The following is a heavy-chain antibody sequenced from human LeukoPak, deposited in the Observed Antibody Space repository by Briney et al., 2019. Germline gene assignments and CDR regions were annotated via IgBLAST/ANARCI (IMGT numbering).Heavy chain of an antibody. J-gene: IGHJ4*02. CDR3: AREGNSGYYPY. CDR1: GFTFSSYA. D-gene: IGHD3-22*01. CDR2: ISGSGGST. V-gene: IGHV3-23*01. Sequence: PGGSLRLSCAASGFTFSSYAMNWVRQAPGKGLEWVSAISGSGGSTYYADSVKGRFTISRDNSKNTLYLQMSSLRAEDTAMYYCAREGNSGYYPYWGQGILVTVSS.